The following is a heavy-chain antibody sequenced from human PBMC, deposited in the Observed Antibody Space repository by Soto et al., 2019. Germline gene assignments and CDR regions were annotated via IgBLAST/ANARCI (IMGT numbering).Heavy chain of an antibody. J-gene: IGHJ6*02. V-gene: IGHV3-53*02. CDR3: AREAPMDV. CDR2: LWSAGNT. Sequence: DVLLVETGGGLIQPGGSLRLSCVASGFTVSSKYMSWVHQAPGKGLEWVSVLWSAGNTYYADSVRGRFTISRDSSKNTLYLEMSSLRADDTAVYYCAREAPMDVWGQGTTVIVSS. CDR1: GFTVSSKY.